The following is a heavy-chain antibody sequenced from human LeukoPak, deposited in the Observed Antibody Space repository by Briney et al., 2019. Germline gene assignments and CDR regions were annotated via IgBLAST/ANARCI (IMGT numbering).Heavy chain of an antibody. D-gene: IGHD1-26*01. CDR2: IYYSGST. J-gene: IGHJ4*02. CDR1: GGSISSGAYY. CDR3: ARGASGNYHYFDY. V-gene: IGHV4-31*03. Sequence: PSETLSLTCTVSGGSISSGAYYWSWIRQHPGRGLEWIGYIYYSGSTYYNPSLKSRVTISVDTSENQFSLKLSSVTAADTAVFYCARGASGNYHYFDYWGQGTLVTVSS.